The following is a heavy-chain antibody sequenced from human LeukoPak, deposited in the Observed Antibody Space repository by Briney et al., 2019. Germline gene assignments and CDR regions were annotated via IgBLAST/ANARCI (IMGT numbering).Heavy chain of an antibody. CDR2: IIPIFGTA. Sequence: SVKVSCKASGGTFSSYAISWVRQAPGQGLEWMGGIIPIFGTANYAQKFQGRVTITADESTSTAYMELSSLRSEDTAVHYCARDNEDYGGNSDAYWGQGTLVTVSS. CDR1: GGTFSSYA. J-gene: IGHJ4*02. V-gene: IGHV1-69*13. D-gene: IGHD4-23*01. CDR3: ARDNEDYGGNSDAY.